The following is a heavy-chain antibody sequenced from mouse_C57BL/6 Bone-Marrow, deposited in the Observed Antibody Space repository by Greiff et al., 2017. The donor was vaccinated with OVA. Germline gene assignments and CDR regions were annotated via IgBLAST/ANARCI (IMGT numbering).Heavy chain of an antibody. V-gene: IGHV1-26*01. D-gene: IGHD2-3*01. CDR2: INPNNGGT. J-gene: IGHJ4*01. CDR1: GYTFTDYY. Sequence: VQLQQSGPELVKPGASVKISCKASGYTFTDYYMNWVKQSPGKSLEWIGDINPNNGGTSYNQKFKGKATLTVYKTSSTAYMELRSLTDEDSEDYYSERHDEDAYAMDYWGQGTSVTVSS. CDR3: ERHDEDAYAMDY.